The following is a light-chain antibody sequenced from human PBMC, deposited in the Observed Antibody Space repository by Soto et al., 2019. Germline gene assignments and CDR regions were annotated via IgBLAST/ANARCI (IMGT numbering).Light chain of an antibody. CDR1: QSINGW. CDR3: QQYSSY. CDR2: QVS. Sequence: DIQMTQSPSTLSASVGDRVTITCRASQSINGWLAWYQQKPGKAPKVLISQVSNLESGVPSRFSGGGSGTEFTLTITSLQADDSATYYCQQYSSYFGGGTKVEIK. J-gene: IGKJ4*01. V-gene: IGKV1-5*01.